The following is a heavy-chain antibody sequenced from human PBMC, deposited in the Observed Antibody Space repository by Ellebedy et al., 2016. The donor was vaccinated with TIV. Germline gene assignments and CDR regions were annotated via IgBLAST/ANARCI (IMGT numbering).Heavy chain of an antibody. J-gene: IGHJ5*02. CDR1: GFTFSSYT. D-gene: IGHD1-26*01. CDR3: AREIGRSGGYHNWLNP. V-gene: IGHV3-21*01. Sequence: GGSLRLXXAASGFTFSSYTMNWVRQAPGKGLEWVSSISTSSTYIYYADSVKGRVTISRDNAKNSLYLQMNSLRAEDTAMYYCAREIGRSGGYHNWLNPWGQGTLVTVSS. CDR2: ISTSSTYI.